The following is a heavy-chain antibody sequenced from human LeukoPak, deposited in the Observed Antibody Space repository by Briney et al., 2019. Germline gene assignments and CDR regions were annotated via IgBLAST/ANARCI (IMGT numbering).Heavy chain of an antibody. CDR2: IRSSGSTI. CDR1: GFTFSSYS. J-gene: IGHJ4*02. Sequence: PGGSLRLSCAASGFTFSSYSMNWVRQAPGKGLEWVGYIRSSGSTIYYADYVKGRLTISRDTAKNSLYLQMNSLRDEDTAVYYCARDPEALDYWGQGTLVTVSS. CDR3: ARDPEALDY. V-gene: IGHV3-48*02.